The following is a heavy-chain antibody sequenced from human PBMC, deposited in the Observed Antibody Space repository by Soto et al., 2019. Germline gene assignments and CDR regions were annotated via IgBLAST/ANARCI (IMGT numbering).Heavy chain of an antibody. J-gene: IGHJ4*02. D-gene: IGHD6-19*01. V-gene: IGHV3-30*03. CDR1: GFTFSSYA. CDR2: ISYDGSYN. Sequence: PGGSLRLSCAASGFTFSSYAMHWVRQAPGKGLEWVALISYDGSYNYYGDSVRGRFTMTRDTSTSTVYMELSSLRSEDTAVYYCARDPLGGWSPLWGQGTLVTVSS. CDR3: ARDPLGGWSPL.